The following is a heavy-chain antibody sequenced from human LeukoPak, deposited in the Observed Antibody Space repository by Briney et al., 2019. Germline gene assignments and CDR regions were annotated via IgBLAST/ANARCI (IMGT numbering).Heavy chain of an antibody. CDR1: GYTFTIYA. CDR2: INAGNGNT. J-gene: IGHJ4*02. Sequence: ASVKVSFTASGYTFTIYAMHWVRQAPGQRLEWMGWINAGNGNTKYSQKFQGRVTITRDTSASTAYMELSSRRSEDTAVYYCARAPSDYWGQGTLVTVSS. CDR3: ARAPSDY. V-gene: IGHV1-3*01.